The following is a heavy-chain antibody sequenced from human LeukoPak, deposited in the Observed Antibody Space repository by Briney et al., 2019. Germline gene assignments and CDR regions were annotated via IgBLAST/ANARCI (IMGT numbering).Heavy chain of an antibody. V-gene: IGHV4-31*03. D-gene: IGHD6-13*01. Sequence: SQTLSLTCTVSGGSLNRGGFYWSWIRQPPGKGLEWVGYIYYSGSTYYNPSLKSRVTISVDTSKNQFSLKLSSVTAADTAVYYCATGPYSSSWYGGFDYWGQGTLVTVSS. CDR3: ATGPYSSSWYGGFDY. CDR2: IYYSGST. CDR1: GGSLNRGGFY. J-gene: IGHJ4*02.